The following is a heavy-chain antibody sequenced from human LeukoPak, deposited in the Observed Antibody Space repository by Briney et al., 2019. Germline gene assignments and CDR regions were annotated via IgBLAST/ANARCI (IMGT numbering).Heavy chain of an antibody. J-gene: IGHJ4*02. CDR3: ARSAVAGTLRYFDY. CDR1: GGTFSSYA. V-gene: IGHV1-69*13. Sequence: ASVKVSCKASGGTFSSYAISWVRQAPGQGLEWMGGIIPIFGTANYAQKFQGRVTITADESTSTAYMELSSLRSEDTGVYYCARSAVAGTLRYFDYWGQGTLVSVSS. D-gene: IGHD6-19*01. CDR2: IIPIFGTA.